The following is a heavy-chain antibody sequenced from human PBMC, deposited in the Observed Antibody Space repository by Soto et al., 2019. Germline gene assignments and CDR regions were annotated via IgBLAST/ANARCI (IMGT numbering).Heavy chain of an antibody. CDR1: GDSVSSNSDA. J-gene: IGHJ4*01. D-gene: IGHD6-13*01. V-gene: IGHV6-1*01. CDR2: IYYRSKWYN. CDR3: ARESAAFDY. Sequence: SQPLSLTCAISGDSVSSNSDAWNWIRQSPSRGLEWLGRIYYRSKWYNDSAVSVKSRLTINPDTSKNQFSLQLNSVTAEDTAVYYCARESAAFDYWGHGTLVTVSS.